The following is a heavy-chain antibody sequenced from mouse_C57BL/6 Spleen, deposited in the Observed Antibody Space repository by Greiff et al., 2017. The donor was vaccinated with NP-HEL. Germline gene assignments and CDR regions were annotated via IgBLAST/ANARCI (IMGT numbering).Heavy chain of an antibody. CDR1: GYTFTTYP. CDR2: FHPYNDDT. V-gene: IGHV1-47*01. Sequence: VQLVESGAELVKPGASVKMSCKASGYTFTTYPIEWMKQNHGKSLEWIGNFHPYNDDTKYNEKFKGKATLTVEKSSSTVDLELSRLTSEDSAVDYCARRDYGSRAWFAYWGQGTLVTVSA. D-gene: IGHD1-1*01. J-gene: IGHJ3*01. CDR3: ARRDYGSRAWFAY.